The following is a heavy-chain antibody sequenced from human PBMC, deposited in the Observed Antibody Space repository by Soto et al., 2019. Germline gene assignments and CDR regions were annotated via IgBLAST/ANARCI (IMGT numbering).Heavy chain of an antibody. CDR3: TTLKGIDFWSATYGMDV. CDR2: IKSKTDGGTT. CDR1: GFTFSNAC. V-gene: IGHV3-15*07. Sequence: EVQLVESGGGLVKPGGSLRLSCAASGFTFSNACMNWVRQAPGKGLEWVGRIKSKTDGGTTDYAAPVKGRFTISRADSKNTLYLPMTSLRTEDTALYYCTTLKGIDFWSATYGMDVWGQGTTVTVSS. D-gene: IGHD3-3*01. J-gene: IGHJ6*02.